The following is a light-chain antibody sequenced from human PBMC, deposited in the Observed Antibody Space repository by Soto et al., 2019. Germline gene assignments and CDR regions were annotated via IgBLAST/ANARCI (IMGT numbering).Light chain of an antibody. CDR1: SSDVGGYNY. CDR3: SSYTSSSTLYV. CDR2: DVS. J-gene: IGLJ1*01. Sequence: QSALTQPASVSGSPGQSITISCTGSSSDVGGYNYVSWYQQHPGKAPKLMIYDVSNRHSGVSNRFSGSKSGNTASLTITGLQDEDEADYYCSSYTSSSTLYVFGTGTKVTVL. V-gene: IGLV2-14*01.